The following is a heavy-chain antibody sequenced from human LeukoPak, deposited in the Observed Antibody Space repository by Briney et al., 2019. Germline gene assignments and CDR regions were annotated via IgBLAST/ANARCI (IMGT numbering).Heavy chain of an antibody. Sequence: GASVKVSCKASGFTFTSSAMQWVRQARGQRLEWIGWIVVGSGNTNYAQKFQERVTITRDMSTSTAYMELSSLRSEDTAVYYCAAPKATVTKYYRPHYGMDVWGQGTTVTVSS. D-gene: IGHD4-17*01. CDR3: AAPKATVTKYYRPHYGMDV. CDR2: IVVGSGNT. CDR1: GFTFTSSA. J-gene: IGHJ6*02. V-gene: IGHV1-58*02.